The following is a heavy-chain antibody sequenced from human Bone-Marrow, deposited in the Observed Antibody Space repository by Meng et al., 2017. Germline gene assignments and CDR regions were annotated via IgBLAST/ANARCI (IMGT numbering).Heavy chain of an antibody. D-gene: IGHD3-10*01. V-gene: IGHV1-46*01. CDR3: ARLDNYYGSGSYYNGDAFDI. Sequence: ASVTVSCKASGYTFTSYYMHWVRQAPGQGLEWMGIINPSGGSTSYAQKFQGRVTMTRDTSTSTVYMELSSLRSEDTAVYYCARLDNYYGSGSYYNGDAFDIWGQGTMVTVSS. J-gene: IGHJ3*02. CDR1: GYTFTSYY. CDR2: INPSGGST.